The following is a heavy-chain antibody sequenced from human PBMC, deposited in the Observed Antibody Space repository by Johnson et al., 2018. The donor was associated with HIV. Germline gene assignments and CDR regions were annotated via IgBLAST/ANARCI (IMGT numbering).Heavy chain of an antibody. CDR2: IFSGGNT. J-gene: IGHJ3*02. V-gene: IGHV3-66*02. CDR1: GFTVSSKY. CDR3: ARDYDYVWGSPDAFDI. Sequence: VQLVESGGGLVQPGGSLRLSCAASGFTVSSKYMTWVRQAPGKGLEWVSCIFSGGNTYYADSVKGRFTISRDNSKNTLYLQMNSLRAEDTAVYYCARDYDYVWGSPDAFDIWGQGTMVTVSS. D-gene: IGHD3-16*01.